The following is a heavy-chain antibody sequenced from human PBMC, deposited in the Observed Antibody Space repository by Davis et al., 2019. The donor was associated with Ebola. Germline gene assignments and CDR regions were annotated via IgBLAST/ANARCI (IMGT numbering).Heavy chain of an antibody. V-gene: IGHV3-30*03. J-gene: IGHJ6*03. CDR2: ISYHGKNI. D-gene: IGHD3-10*01. CDR3: ARDRRPSIGRGVRSYYMDV. Sequence: GESLKISCAASGFTFSNYGMHWVRQAPGKGLEWVAFISYHGKNIPYADSVWGRFTISRDNSKNTLYLQMNRLRPEDTAMYYCARDRRPSIGRGVRSYYMDVWGKGTTVTVSS. CDR1: GFTFSNYG.